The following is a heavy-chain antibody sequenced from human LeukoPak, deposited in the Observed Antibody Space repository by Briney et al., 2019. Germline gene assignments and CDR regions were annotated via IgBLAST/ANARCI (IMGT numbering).Heavy chain of an antibody. J-gene: IGHJ4*02. CDR3: THRRGGYNWNHGDFDF. CDR2: IYWDDDK. D-gene: IGHD1-14*01. V-gene: IGHV2-5*02. CDR1: GFSLTTRPVG. Sequence: SGPTLVNXTQTLTLTCSFSGFSLTTRPVGVGWLRQPPGKALEWLALIYWDDDKRYNPSLRTRLTVTKDTSKNLVFLTMTNMDPVDTATYYCTHRRGGYNWNHGDFDFWGQGTLVTVSS.